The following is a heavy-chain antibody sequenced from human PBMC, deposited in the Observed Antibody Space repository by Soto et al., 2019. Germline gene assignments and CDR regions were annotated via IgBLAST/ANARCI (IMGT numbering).Heavy chain of an antibody. CDR3: ARPNCGGDCAYYYYSGRDV. D-gene: IGHD2-21*02. J-gene: IGHJ6*01. Sequence: QLQLQASGPGLVKPSETLSLTCTVSGGSISSSSYYWGWIRQPPGKGLEWIGSIYYSGSTDYNPSLKSRVTIYVHTSKNQIPLKLSAVTAADTAVYYWARPNCGGDCAYYYYSGRDVW. CDR2: IYYSGST. V-gene: IGHV4-39*01. CDR1: GGSISSSSYY.